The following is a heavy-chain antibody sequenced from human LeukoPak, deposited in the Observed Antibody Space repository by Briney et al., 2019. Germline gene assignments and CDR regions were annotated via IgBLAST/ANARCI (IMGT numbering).Heavy chain of an antibody. CDR1: GYSISSGYY. Sequence: PPETLSLTCTVSGYSISSGYYWGWIRQPPGKGLEWIGYIYYSGSTNYNPSLKSRVTISVDTSKNQFSLKLSSVTAADTAVYYCARLFGSSGYQNWFGPWGQGTLVTVSS. D-gene: IGHD3-22*01. V-gene: IGHV4-38-2*02. J-gene: IGHJ5*02. CDR3: ARLFGSSGYQNWFGP. CDR2: IYYSGST.